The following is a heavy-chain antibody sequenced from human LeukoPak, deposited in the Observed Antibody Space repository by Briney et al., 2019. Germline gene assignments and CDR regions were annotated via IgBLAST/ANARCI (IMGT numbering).Heavy chain of an antibody. D-gene: IGHD2-2*01. CDR2: ISAYNTNT. J-gene: IGHJ6*02. Sequence: ASVKVSCKASGYTFTSYGISWVRQAPGQGLEWMGWISAYNTNTNNAQKLQGRVTMTTDTSTSTAYMELRSLRSDDTAVYYCARPGYCSSTSCYPLEYGMDVWGQGTTVTDCS. V-gene: IGHV1-18*01. CDR3: ARPGYCSSTSCYPLEYGMDV. CDR1: GYTFTSYG.